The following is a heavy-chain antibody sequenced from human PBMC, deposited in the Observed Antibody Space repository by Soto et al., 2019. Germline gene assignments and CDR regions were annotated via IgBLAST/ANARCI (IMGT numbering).Heavy chain of an antibody. J-gene: IGHJ4*02. CDR2: IYSDGSGT. CDR3: ATLNSFGSDY. V-gene: IGHV3-74*01. Sequence: GGSLRLSCAASGFTFSNFWMNWVRQAPGKGLVWVSRIYSDGSGTTYADSVKGRFTISRDNAKSTLYLQMNSLRVEDTAVYYCATLNSFGSDYWGRGTLVTVSS. D-gene: IGHD5-18*01. CDR1: GFTFSNFW.